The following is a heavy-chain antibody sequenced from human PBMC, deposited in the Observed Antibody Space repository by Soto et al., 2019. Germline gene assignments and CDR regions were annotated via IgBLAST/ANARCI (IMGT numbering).Heavy chain of an antibody. Sequence: RASVKVSCKASGYTFTSYYMHWVRQAPGQGLEWMGIINPSGGSTSYAQKFQGRVTMTRDTSTSTVYMELSSLRSEDTAVYYCARDRTYYDFWSGHMDVWGQGTTVTVSS. J-gene: IGHJ6*02. CDR3: ARDRTYYDFWSGHMDV. D-gene: IGHD3-3*01. CDR1: GYTFTSYY. CDR2: INPSGGST. V-gene: IGHV1-46*01.